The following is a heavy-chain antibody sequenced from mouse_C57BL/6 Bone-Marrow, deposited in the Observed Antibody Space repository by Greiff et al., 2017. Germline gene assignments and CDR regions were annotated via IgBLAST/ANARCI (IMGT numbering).Heavy chain of an antibody. V-gene: IGHV1-59*01. D-gene: IGHD2-14*01. CDR3: ARRDPYRNAWFAY. CDR1: GYTFTSYW. CDR2: IDPSESYT. J-gene: IGHJ3*01. Sequence: QVQLQQPGAELVRPGPSVKLSCKASGYTFTSYWMHWVKQRPGQGLEWIGVIDPSESYTNYNQKVKGKATLTVDTSSSTAYMQLSSLTSEDSAVYYCARRDPYRNAWFAYWGQGTLVTVSA.